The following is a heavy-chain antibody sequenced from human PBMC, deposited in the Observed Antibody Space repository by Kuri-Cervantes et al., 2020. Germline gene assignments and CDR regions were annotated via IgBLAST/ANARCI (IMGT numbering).Heavy chain of an antibody. CDR2: IRSKTYGGTI. D-gene: IGHD2-2*01. J-gene: IGHJ4*02. V-gene: IGHV3-49*03. Sequence: GGSLRLSCTTSGFTFGDYAMSWFRQAPGKGLEWVGFIRSKTYGGTIEYAASVKGRFIISRDDSRSIAYLQMNSLKTEDTAMYYCTRFDTIGAMTDSYFDYWGQGTLVTVSS. CDR3: TRFDTIGAMTDSYFDY. CDR1: GFTFGDYA.